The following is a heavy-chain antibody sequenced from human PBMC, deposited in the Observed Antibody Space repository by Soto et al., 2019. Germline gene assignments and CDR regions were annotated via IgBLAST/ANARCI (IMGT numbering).Heavy chain of an antibody. CDR3: ARDRYHDSTGYYDY. CDR1: GGAITSYF. J-gene: IGHJ4*02. D-gene: IGHD3-22*01. V-gene: IGHV4-59*01. CDR2: IYYSGST. Sequence: SETLSLTCAVSGGAITSYFWSWIRQSPGKGLEWIGYIYYSGSTKYNPSLQSRVTMSVDTSKNQFSLKLSSVTAADTAMYYCARDRYHDSTGYYDYWGQGTLVTVSS.